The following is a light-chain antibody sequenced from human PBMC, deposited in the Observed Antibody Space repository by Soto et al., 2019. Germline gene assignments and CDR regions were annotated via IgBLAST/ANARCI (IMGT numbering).Light chain of an antibody. CDR3: QQYGSSPPMYT. J-gene: IGKJ2*01. CDR1: QSVSSSY. Sequence: EIVLTQSPGTLSLSPGERATLSCRASQSVSSSYLAWYQQKPGQAPRLLIYGASSRATGIPDRFSGSGSGKDFTLTISRLEPEDFAVYYFQQYGSSPPMYTFGQGTKLEIK. V-gene: IGKV3-20*01. CDR2: GAS.